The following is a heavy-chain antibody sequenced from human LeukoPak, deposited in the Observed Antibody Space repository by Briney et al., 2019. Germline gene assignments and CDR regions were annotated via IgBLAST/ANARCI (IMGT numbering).Heavy chain of an antibody. CDR1: GFTFSSYT. CDR2: ISSSSSTI. Sequence: GGPLRLSCAASGFTFSSYTMNWVRQAPGKGLEWVSYISSSSSTIYYADSVKGRFTISRDNAKNSLYLQMNSLRAEDTAVYYCARGYYYGSGSIYFDYWGQGTLVTVSS. V-gene: IGHV3-48*01. J-gene: IGHJ4*02. D-gene: IGHD3-10*01. CDR3: ARGYYYGSGSIYFDY.